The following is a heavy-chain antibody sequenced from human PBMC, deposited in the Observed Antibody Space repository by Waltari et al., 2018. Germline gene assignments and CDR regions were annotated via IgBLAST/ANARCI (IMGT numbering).Heavy chain of an antibody. CDR2: IIPIRGIA. CDR1: GGTFSRYT. Sequence: QVQLVQSGAEVKKPGSSVKVSCKASGGTFSRYTISWVRQAPGQGLEWMGRIIPIRGIANYAQKFQGRVTITADKSTSTAYMELSSLRSEDTAVYYCARDDFWSGYPDYWGQGTLVTVSS. J-gene: IGHJ4*02. V-gene: IGHV1-69*08. D-gene: IGHD3-3*01. CDR3: ARDDFWSGYPDY.